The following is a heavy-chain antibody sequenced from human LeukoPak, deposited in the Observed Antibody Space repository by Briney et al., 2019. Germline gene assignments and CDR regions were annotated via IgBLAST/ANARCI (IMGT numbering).Heavy chain of an antibody. D-gene: IGHD6-13*01. CDR1: GGSISSSSYY. CDR2: IYYSGST. Sequence: ASETLSLTCTVSGGSISSSSYYWGWIRQPPGKGLEWIGSIYYSGSTYYNPSLKSRVTISVDTSKNQFSPKLSSVTAADTAVYYCARDGRAEQLGPSDFDYWGQGTLVTVSS. J-gene: IGHJ4*02. V-gene: IGHV4-39*07. CDR3: ARDGRAEQLGPSDFDY.